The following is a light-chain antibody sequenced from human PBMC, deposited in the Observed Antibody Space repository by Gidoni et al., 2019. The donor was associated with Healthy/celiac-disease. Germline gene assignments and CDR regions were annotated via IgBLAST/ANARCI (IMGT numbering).Light chain of an antibody. J-gene: IGKJ2*03. Sequence: DSKMTQSPSTLSASVGDRVTITCRASQSISSWLAWYRQKPGKAPKLLIYKASSLESGVPSRFSGSGSGTEFTLTISSLQPDDFATYYCQQYNSYPYSFGQGTKLEIK. CDR2: KAS. V-gene: IGKV1-5*03. CDR1: QSISSW. CDR3: QQYNSYPYS.